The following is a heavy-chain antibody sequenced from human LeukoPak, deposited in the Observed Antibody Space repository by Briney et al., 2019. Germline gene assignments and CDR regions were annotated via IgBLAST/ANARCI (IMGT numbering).Heavy chain of an antibody. D-gene: IGHD3-10*01. V-gene: IGHV3-23*01. CDR1: GFTFSSYA. J-gene: IGHJ4*02. CDR2: ISGSGGST. CDR3: AKDRSWGITMVRGVFDY. Sequence: SGGSLRLSCAASGFTFSSYAMSWVRQAPGKGLEWVSAISGSGGSTYYADSVKGRFTISRDNSKNTLYLQMNSLRAEDTAVYYCAKDRSWGITMVRGVFDYWGQGTLVTVSS.